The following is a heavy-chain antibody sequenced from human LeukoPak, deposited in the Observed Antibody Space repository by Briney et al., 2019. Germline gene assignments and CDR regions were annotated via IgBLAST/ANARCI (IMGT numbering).Heavy chain of an antibody. V-gene: IGHV3-48*01. CDR2: ISGSGGSI. Sequence: GGSLRLSCAASGFSFSTYSMNWIRQAPGKGLEWISYISGSGGSIFTAESVRGRFTISRDNGNNSLFLQMNTLRAEDTAVYYCARGRYYDTSAYNYFDPWGQGTLVTVSS. CDR3: ARGRYYDTSAYNYFDP. CDR1: GFSFSTYS. J-gene: IGHJ5*02. D-gene: IGHD3-22*01.